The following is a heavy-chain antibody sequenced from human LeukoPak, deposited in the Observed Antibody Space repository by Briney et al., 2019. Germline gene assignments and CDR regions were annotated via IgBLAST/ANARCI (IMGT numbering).Heavy chain of an antibody. CDR2: IYPGDSDT. CDR3: ARVRGASSGWTFDY. V-gene: IGHV5-51*01. D-gene: IGHD6-25*01. Sequence: GESLKISCKGSGYSFTSYWIGWVRQMPGKGLEWMGIIYPGDSDTRDSPSFQGHVTISADKSTSTAHLQWSSLQASDTAMYYCARVRGASSGWTFDYWGQGTLVTVSS. CDR1: GYSFTSYW. J-gene: IGHJ4*02.